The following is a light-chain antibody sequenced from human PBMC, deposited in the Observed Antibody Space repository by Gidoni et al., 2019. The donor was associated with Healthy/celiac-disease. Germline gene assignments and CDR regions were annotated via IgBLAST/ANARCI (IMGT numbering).Light chain of an antibody. V-gene: IGKV3-11*01. Sequence: EIVLTQSPATLSLSPGERATLSCRASQSVSSYLALYQQKPGQAPRLLIYDASNRATGIPARVSGSWSGTDFTLTISIRVPEDFAVYYCQHRSNWPPLFGGGTKVEIK. J-gene: IGKJ4*01. CDR1: QSVSSY. CDR3: QHRSNWPPL. CDR2: DAS.